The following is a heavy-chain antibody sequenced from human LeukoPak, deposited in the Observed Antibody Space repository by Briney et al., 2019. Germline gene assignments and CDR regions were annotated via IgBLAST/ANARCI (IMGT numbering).Heavy chain of an antibody. V-gene: IGHV3-53*01. J-gene: IGHJ4*02. CDR3: ARVTLIRGPPPV. CDR2: IYSGGTY. Sequence: GGSLRLSCVASGFAVSTAYMSWVRQAPGKGLEWVSAIYSGGTYYAYADSVKGRFTISRDTSKNTLYLQMNSLRVEDTAVYYCARVTLIRGPPPVWGRGTLVTVSS. CDR1: GFAVSTAY. D-gene: IGHD3-10*01.